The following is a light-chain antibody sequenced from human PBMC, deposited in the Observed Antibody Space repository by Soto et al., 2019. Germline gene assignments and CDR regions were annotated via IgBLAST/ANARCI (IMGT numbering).Light chain of an antibody. J-gene: IGKJ3*01. CDR2: AAS. CDR3: QQSFSSPFT. Sequence: DMQMTQSPSSLSASVGDSVTISCRASQSSNTYLNWYRQKPGKAPTLLIDAASSLHSGVPSRFSGSGSGTDFTLTVRSLQPEDFATYYCQQSFSSPFTFGPGTKVDIK. CDR1: QSSNTY. V-gene: IGKV1-39*01.